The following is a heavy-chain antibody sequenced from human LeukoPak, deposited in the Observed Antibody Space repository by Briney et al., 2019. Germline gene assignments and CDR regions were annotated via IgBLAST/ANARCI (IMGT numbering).Heavy chain of an antibody. CDR1: GGSIISRYW. J-gene: IGHJ4*02. D-gene: IGHD3-22*01. CDR2: ISQSGST. CDR3: ARLHYDSSGYYAGFDY. Sequence: SETLSLTCAVSGGSIISRYWWSWVRQPPGKGLEWIGEISQSGSTHYNPSLKSRVTISVDTSKNQFSLKLSSVTAADTAVYYCARLHYDSSGYYAGFDYWGQGTLVTVSS. V-gene: IGHV4-4*02.